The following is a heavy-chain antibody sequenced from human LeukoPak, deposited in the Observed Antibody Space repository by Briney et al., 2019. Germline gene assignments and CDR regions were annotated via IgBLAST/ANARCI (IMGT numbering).Heavy chain of an antibody. V-gene: IGHV3-30*02. CDR1: GFTFSSYG. CDR3: ANGHRFLEWLLW. J-gene: IGHJ4*02. CDR2: IRYDGSNK. D-gene: IGHD3-3*01. Sequence: GGFLRLSCAASGFTFSSYGMHWVRQVPGKGLEWVAFIRYDGSNKYYADSVKGRFTISRDNSKNTLYLHMNSLRAEDTAVYYCANGHRFLEWLLWWGQGTLVTVSS.